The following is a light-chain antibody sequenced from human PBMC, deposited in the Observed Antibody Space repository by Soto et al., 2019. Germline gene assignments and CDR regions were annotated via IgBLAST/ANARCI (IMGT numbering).Light chain of an antibody. J-gene: IGLJ2*01. V-gene: IGLV2-14*01. CDR1: SSDVGGYNY. Sequence: QSALTQPASVSGSPGQSITISCTGTSSDVGGYNYVSWYQQHPGKAPKLMIYDVSNRPSGVSNRFSGSKSGNTASLTISGLQAEDEADYYCISYTGSSTHVVFGGGTKLTVL. CDR3: ISYTGSSTHVV. CDR2: DVS.